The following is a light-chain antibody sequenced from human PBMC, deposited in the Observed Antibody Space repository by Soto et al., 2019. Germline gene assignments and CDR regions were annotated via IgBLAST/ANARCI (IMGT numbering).Light chain of an antibody. CDR1: QTISTY. J-gene: IGKJ1*01. CDR2: AAS. Sequence: DIQMTQSPSSLSASVGDSVTITCRASQTISTYLNWYQQKVGKAPKLLIHAASSLQSGVPSRFSGSGSGTDFTLTISSLEPEDFASYYCHQSYSPPQTFVQGTKVEIK. CDR3: HQSYSPPQT. V-gene: IGKV1-39*01.